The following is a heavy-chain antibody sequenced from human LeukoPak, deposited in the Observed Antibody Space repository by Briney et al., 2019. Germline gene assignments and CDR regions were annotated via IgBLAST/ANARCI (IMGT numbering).Heavy chain of an antibody. CDR2: INHSGST. CDR3: ARRYITEDY. CDR1: GGSFSGYY. Sequence: SETLSLTCAVYGGSFSGYYWSWIRQPPGKGLEWIGEINHSGSTIYNPSLKSRVTISVDTSKNQFSLKLSSVTAADTAVYYCARRYITEDYWGQGTLVTVSS. D-gene: IGHD1-20*01. J-gene: IGHJ4*02. V-gene: IGHV4-34*01.